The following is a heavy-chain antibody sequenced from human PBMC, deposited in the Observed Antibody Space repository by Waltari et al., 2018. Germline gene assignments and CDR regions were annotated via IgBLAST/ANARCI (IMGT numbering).Heavy chain of an antibody. V-gene: IGHV3-33*06. CDR1: GFSFNNSA. J-gene: IGHJ4*02. D-gene: IGHD2-8*02. CDR3: AKDGSASRLVRYYLDH. CDR2: VWHDGSYK. Sequence: QVHLVESGGGVVQPGGSLRLSCAASGFSFNNSAMLWVRQAPGKGLDWVAVVWHDGSYKFYADSVKGRFTISRDNSKNTLYFQMNSLRAEDTAMYYCAKDGSASRLVRYYLDHWGPGTLVTVSS.